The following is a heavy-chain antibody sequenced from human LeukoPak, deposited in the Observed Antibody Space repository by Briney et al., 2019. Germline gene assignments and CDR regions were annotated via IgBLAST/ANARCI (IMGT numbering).Heavy chain of an antibody. J-gene: IGHJ4*02. CDR3: ATLAAAGTNY. D-gene: IGHD6-13*01. CDR2: ADYDGSDT. V-gene: IGHV3-74*01. CDR1: GFTFSRYW. Sequence: GGSLRLSCAASGFTFSRYWMHWVRQAPGKGLVWVSRADYDGSDTSYADSVRGRFTISRDNAKNTLYLRMNSLSAEDAAAYYCATLAAAGTNYWGQGTLVTVSS.